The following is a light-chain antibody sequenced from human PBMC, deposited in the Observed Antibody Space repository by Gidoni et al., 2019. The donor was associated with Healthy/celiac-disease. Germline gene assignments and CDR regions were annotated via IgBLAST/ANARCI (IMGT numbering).Light chain of an antibody. CDR2: PDS. V-gene: IGLV3-1*01. CDR1: KSGDKY. CDR3: QAWDSSTFYV. Sequence: SYELTQPHSVSVSPGQTASITCSGDKSGDKYACWYQQKPGQSPVLVIYPDSKRPSGIPERFSGSNSGKTATLTISGTQAMDEADYYCQAWDSSTFYVFGTGTKVTVL. J-gene: IGLJ1*01.